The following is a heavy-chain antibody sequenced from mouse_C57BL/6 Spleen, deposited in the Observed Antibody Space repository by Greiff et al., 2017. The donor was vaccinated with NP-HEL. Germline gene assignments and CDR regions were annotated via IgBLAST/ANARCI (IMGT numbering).Heavy chain of an antibody. Sequence: EVQLVESVGGLLQPGGSLSLSCAASGFTFPDYYMSWVRQPPGKALEWLGFIRNKANGYTTEYSASVKGRFTISRDNSQSILYLQMNALRAEDSANYYCARCSYRKGAMDYWGEGTSVTVSS. CDR2: IRNKANGYTT. D-gene: IGHD1-3*01. CDR1: GFTFPDYY. J-gene: IGHJ4*01. CDR3: ARCSYRKGAMDY. V-gene: IGHV7-3*01.